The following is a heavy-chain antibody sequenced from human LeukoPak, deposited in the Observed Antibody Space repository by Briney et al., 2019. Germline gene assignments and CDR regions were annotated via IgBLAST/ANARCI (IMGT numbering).Heavy chain of an antibody. Sequence: PSETLSLTCAGYGGSFSGYYWSWIRQPPGKGLEWIGEINHSGSTNYNPSLKSRVTISVDTSKNQFSLKLSSVTAADTAVYYCARVNTMIVVDYWGQGTLVTVSS. J-gene: IGHJ4*02. V-gene: IGHV4-34*01. CDR3: ARVNTMIVVDY. D-gene: IGHD3-22*01. CDR2: INHSGST. CDR1: GGSFSGYY.